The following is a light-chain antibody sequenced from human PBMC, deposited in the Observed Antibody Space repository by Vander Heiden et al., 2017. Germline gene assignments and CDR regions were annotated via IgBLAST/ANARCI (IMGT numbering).Light chain of an antibody. CDR3: GTWDSSLSVVV. CDR2: DND. J-gene: IGLJ2*01. Sequence: QSVLTQPPSVSAASGQRVTISCSGSTSNIEGNSVSWYQQVPGTVPKLLIYDNDKRPSGIPDRFPGSKSATSATLVITGLQTGDEANYYCGTWDSSLSVVVFGGETRLTVL. CDR1: TSNIEGNS. V-gene: IGLV1-51*01.